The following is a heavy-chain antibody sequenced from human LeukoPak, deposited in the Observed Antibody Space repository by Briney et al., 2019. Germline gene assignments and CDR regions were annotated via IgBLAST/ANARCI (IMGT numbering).Heavy chain of an antibody. CDR1: GGSISSYY. Sequence: SETLSLTCTVSGGSISSYYWSWIRQPPGKGLEWIGYIYYSGSTNYNPSLKSRVTISVDTSKNQFSLKLSSVTAADTAVYYCARDMVRGVKGFDYWGQGTLVTVSS. V-gene: IGHV4-59*12. J-gene: IGHJ4*02. CDR3: ARDMVRGVKGFDY. CDR2: IYYSGST. D-gene: IGHD3-10*01.